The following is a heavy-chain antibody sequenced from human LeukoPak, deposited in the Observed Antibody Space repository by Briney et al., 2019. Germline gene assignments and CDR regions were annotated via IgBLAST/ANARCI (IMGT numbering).Heavy chain of an antibody. J-gene: IGHJ4*02. CDR1: GFSFSSYA. CDR2: ISISGGST. CDR3: AAHYTSSDY. V-gene: IGHV3-23*01. Sequence: TGGSLRLSCAASGFSFSSYAMSWVRQAPGKGLEWVSAISISGGSTYYADSVKGRFTISRDNSKNTMYLQMNSLRAEDTAVYYCAAHYTSSDYWGQGTLVTVSS. D-gene: IGHD6-6*01.